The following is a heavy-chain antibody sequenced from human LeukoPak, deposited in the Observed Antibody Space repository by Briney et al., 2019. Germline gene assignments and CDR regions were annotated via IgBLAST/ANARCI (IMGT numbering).Heavy chain of an antibody. D-gene: IGHD1/OR15-1a*01. V-gene: IGHV1-69*04. Sequence: AASVKVSCKASGGTFSSYTISWVRQAPGQGLEWMGRIIPILGIANYAQKFQGRGTITADKSTSTAYMELSSLRSEDTAVYYCARELEQLGWFDPWGQGTLVTVSS. CDR3: ARELEQLGWFDP. J-gene: IGHJ5*02. CDR2: IIPILGIA. CDR1: GGTFSSYT.